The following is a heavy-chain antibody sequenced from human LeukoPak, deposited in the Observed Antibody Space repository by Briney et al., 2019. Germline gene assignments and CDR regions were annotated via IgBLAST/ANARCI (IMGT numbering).Heavy chain of an antibody. D-gene: IGHD1-20*01. CDR2: ISSSSSTT. CDR1: GFTFSSYS. V-gene: IGHV3-48*04. Sequence: GGSLRLSCAASGFTFSSYSMNWVRQAPGKGLEWVSYISSSSSTTYYADSVKGRFTISRDNAKNSLYLQMNSLRAEDTAVYYCARDRITGTRLTYWGQGTLVTVSS. J-gene: IGHJ4*02. CDR3: ARDRITGTRLTY.